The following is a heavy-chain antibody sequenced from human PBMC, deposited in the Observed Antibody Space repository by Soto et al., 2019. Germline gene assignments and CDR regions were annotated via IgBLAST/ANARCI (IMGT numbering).Heavy chain of an antibody. CDR1: GFPFSSYG. V-gene: IGHV3-23*01. D-gene: IGHD3-3*01. Sequence: PGGSMRVPCAAAGFPFSSYGRSWVRQTQGKGLEWVSAISGSGGSTYYAGSVKGRFTISRDNSKNTLYLQMNSLRAEDTAVYYCAKAGSITIFGVVPYYYYMDVWGKGTTVTVSS. CDR3: AKAGSITIFGVVPYYYYMDV. J-gene: IGHJ6*03. CDR2: ISGSGGST.